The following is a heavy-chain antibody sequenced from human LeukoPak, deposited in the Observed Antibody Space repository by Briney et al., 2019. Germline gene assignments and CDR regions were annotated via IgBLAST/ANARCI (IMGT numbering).Heavy chain of an antibody. V-gene: IGHV3-23*01. CDR3: AKGTYSSSPRDY. CDR2: ISSSGDST. Sequence: GGSLRLSCAASGFTFSSCAMSWVRQAPGKGLEWVSAISSSGDSTYYAGSVKGRFTISRDNSKNTLYLQMNSLRAEDTAVYYCAKGTYSSSPRDYWGQGTLVTVSS. D-gene: IGHD6-6*01. CDR1: GFTFSSCA. J-gene: IGHJ4*02.